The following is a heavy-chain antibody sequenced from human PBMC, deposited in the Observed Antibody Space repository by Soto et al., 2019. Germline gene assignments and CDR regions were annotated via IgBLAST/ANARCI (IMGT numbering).Heavy chain of an antibody. CDR1: EFTFSTYA. CDR3: ATAPPFDY. CDR2: ISGNGGTT. Sequence: PGGSLRLSCAASEFTFSTYAMSWVRQAPGKGLEWVSSISGNGGTTYYADSVKGRFTISGDNSKNTLYLQMNSLGAEDTAVYYCATAPPFDYWGQGTLVTVSS. J-gene: IGHJ4*02. V-gene: IGHV3-23*01.